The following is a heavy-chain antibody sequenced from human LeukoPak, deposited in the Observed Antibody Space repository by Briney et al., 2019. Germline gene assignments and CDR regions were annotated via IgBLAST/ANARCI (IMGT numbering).Heavy chain of an antibody. V-gene: IGHV3-74*01. J-gene: IGHJ4*02. CDR2: INSDGSST. Sequence: PGGSLRLSCAASGFTFRSYWMHWVRQAPGKGLVWVSRINSDGSSTDFADSVKGRFTISRDNVKNTLYQQMNSLRAEDTAVYYCAREDSSGWYFDYWGQGTLVTVSS. D-gene: IGHD6-19*01. CDR3: AREDSSGWYFDY. CDR1: GFTFRSYW.